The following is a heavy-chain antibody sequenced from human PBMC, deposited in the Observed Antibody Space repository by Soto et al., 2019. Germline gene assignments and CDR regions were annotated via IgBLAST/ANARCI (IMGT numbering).Heavy chain of an antibody. D-gene: IGHD2-8*01. Sequence: SDTLSLTCTVSGCSIGSYYWSLIRQPPGKGLEWIGYIYYSGSTNYNPSLKSRVTISVDTSKNQFSLKLSSVTAADTAVYYCARDKAYCTNGVCPHDAFDIWGQGTMVTVSS. J-gene: IGHJ3*02. CDR3: ARDKAYCTNGVCPHDAFDI. V-gene: IGHV4-59*01. CDR1: GCSIGSYY. CDR2: IYYSGST.